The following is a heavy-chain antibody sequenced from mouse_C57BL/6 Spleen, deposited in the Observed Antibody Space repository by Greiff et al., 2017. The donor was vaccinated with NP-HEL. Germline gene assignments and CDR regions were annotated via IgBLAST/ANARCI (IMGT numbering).Heavy chain of an antibody. D-gene: IGHD2-2*01. J-gene: IGHJ2*01. V-gene: IGHV3-6*01. CDR3: AHGSYYFDY. CDR2: ISYDGSN. Sequence: EVHLVESGPGLVKPSQSLSLTCSVTGYSITSGYYWNWIRQFPGNKLEWMGYISYDGSNNYNPSLKNRISITRDTSKNQFFLKLNSVTTEDTATYYCAHGSYYFDYWGQGTTLTVSS. CDR1: GYSITSGYY.